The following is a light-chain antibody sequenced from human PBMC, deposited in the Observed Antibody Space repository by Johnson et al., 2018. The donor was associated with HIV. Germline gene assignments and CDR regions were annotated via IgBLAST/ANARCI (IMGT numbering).Light chain of an antibody. CDR2: ENN. Sequence: QSVLTQPPSVSAAPGQKVTISCSGISSKIGNNYVSWYQQLPGAIPKLLIFENNKRPSGIPDRFSGSKSGTSATLGIDGLQTGDEADYYCGTWDSSLSAHYVFGTGTKITVL. CDR3: GTWDSSLSAHYV. J-gene: IGLJ1*01. V-gene: IGLV1-51*02. CDR1: SSKIGNNY.